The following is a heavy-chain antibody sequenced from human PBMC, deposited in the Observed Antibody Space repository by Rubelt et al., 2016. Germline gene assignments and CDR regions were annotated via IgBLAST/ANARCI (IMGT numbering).Heavy chain of an antibody. J-gene: IGHJ6*03. V-gene: IGHV4-39*07. CDR2: IYYSGST. CDR1: GGSISSSSYY. D-gene: IGHD5-18*01. Sequence: QLQLQESGPGLVKPSETLSLACTVSGGSISSSSYYWGWIRQPPGKGLEWIGSIYYSGSTYYNPSLKGRVTISVDTSKNQFSLKLSSVTAADTAVYYCARGVDTAIYYYYYMDVWGKGTTVTVSS. CDR3: ARGVDTAIYYYYYMDV.